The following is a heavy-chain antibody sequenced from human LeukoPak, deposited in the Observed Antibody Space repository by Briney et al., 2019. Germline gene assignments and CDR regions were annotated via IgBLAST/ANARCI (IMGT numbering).Heavy chain of an antibody. D-gene: IGHD3-9*01. CDR3: AREHDIRTGFSFDY. Sequence: GASVKVSCKASGYTFTSYSILWVRQAPGQRLEWMGWINAGNGNTKYSQKFQGRVTITMDTSASTAYMELSSLRSEDTAVYYCAREHDIRTGFSFDYWGQGTLVTVSS. V-gene: IGHV1-3*01. J-gene: IGHJ4*02. CDR1: GYTFTSYS. CDR2: INAGNGNT.